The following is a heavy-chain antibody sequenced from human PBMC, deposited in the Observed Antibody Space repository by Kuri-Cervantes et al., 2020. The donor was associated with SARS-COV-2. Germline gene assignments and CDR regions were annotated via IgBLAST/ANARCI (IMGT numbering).Heavy chain of an antibody. CDR1: GYTFTSYY. CDR3: ATSPPIVGASNWFDP. CDR2: INPSGGST. J-gene: IGHJ5*02. Sequence: ASVKVSCKASGYTFTSYYMHWVRQAPGQGLEWMGIINPSGGSTSYAQKFQGRVTMTGDTSTSTVYMELSSLRSEDTAVYYCATSPPIVGASNWFDPWGQGTLVTVSS. V-gene: IGHV1-46*01. D-gene: IGHD1-26*01.